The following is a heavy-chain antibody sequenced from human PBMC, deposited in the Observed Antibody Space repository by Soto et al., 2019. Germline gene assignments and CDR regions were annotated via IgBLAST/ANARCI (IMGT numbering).Heavy chain of an antibody. J-gene: IGHJ4*02. Sequence: EVQLVESGGDLVKPGGSLRVSCAASGFTFSYAWMNWVRQAPGKGLEWVGRIKSKIDGGTTDYAAPVKGRFTMSRDDSKNTLYLQMNILKTEDTAVYYCTTYSPSAISFDYWGQGSLVTVSS. CDR3: TTYSPSAISFDY. D-gene: IGHD2-21*01. V-gene: IGHV3-15*01. CDR1: GFTFSYAW. CDR2: IKSKIDGGTT.